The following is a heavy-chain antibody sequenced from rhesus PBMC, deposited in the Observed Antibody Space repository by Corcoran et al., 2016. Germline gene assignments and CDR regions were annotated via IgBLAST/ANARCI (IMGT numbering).Heavy chain of an antibody. CDR3: ARLYGIVGAHDY. Sequence: QLQLQESGPGLVKPSETLSVTCAVSGGSIRSSYWSWIRQAPGKGLEWIWNIHGRGSSTNYNPSLKSRVTLSIATSKNQFSLKLSSVTAAGTAVYYCARLYGIVGAHDYWGQGVLVTVSS. D-gene: IGHD1-44*02. V-gene: IGHV4-169*01. CDR2: IHGRGSST. CDR1: GGSIRSSY. J-gene: IGHJ4*01.